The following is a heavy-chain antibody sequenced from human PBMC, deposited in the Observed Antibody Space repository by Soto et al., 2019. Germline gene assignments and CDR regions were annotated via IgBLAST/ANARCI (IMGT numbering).Heavy chain of an antibody. V-gene: IGHV3-23*01. J-gene: IGHJ4*02. CDR2: IDSGGGWT. CDR1: GFTLSDYA. CDR3: ASYYYRNGGSLRSFDY. D-gene: IGHD3-22*01. Sequence: EVQLLESGGGLVQPGGSLRLSCAASGFTLSDYAMSWFRQAPGKGPEWVSTIDSGGGWTAYADSVKGRFTISRDNSQSTLFLQMSSLRAEDTAVYYCASYYYRNGGSLRSFDYWGQGTLVTVSP.